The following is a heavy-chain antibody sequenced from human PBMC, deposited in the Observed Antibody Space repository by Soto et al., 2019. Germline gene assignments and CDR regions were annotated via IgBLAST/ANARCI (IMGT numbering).Heavy chain of an antibody. CDR2: IFWDDDK. CDR1: GFSLSTSGEG. V-gene: IGHV2-5*02. J-gene: IGHJ5*02. D-gene: IGHD2-2*01. CDR3: AHRRDATVRVPASISAWFDP. Sequence: SGPTLVNPTQTLTLTCTFSGFSLSTSGEGVGWIRQPPGKALEWLALIFWDDDKRYNSSLRSRLTITKATSKNQVVLTLTNMDPVDTATYYCAHRRDATVRVPASISAWFDPWGQGTQVTVSS.